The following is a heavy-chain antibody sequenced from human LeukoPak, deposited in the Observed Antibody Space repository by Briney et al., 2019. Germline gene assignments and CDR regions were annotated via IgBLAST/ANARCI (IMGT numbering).Heavy chain of an antibody. CDR1: GFTFSSYG. Sequence: GGTLRLSCAASGFTFSSYGMNWVRQAPGKGLEWVSGISGSGGRTYYADSVKGRFTISRDNSKNTLYLQMNSLRAEDTAVYYCAKGTSGWYVAPFDYWGQGSLVTVSS. V-gene: IGHV3-23*01. J-gene: IGHJ4*02. D-gene: IGHD6-19*01. CDR2: ISGSGGRT. CDR3: AKGTSGWYVAPFDY.